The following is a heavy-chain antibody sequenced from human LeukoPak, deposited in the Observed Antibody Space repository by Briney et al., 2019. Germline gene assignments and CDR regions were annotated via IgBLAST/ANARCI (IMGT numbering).Heavy chain of an antibody. CDR2: ISSSGSTI. CDR3: ARGSPLYYDSSGYYPPDY. CDR1: GFTFRGYD. V-gene: IGHV3-48*03. J-gene: IGHJ4*02. D-gene: IGHD3-22*01. Sequence: GGYLSLYCAASGFTFRGYDMDWVRQAPGQGLEWVSYISSSGSTIYYADSVKGRFTMSRDNARNSLYLQMNSLRAEDTAVYYCARGSPLYYDSSGYYPPDYWGQGTLVTVSS.